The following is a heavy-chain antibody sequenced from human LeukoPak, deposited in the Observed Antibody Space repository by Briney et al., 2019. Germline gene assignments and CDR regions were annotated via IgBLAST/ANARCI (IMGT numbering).Heavy chain of an antibody. V-gene: IGHV3-23*01. Sequence: GGSLRLSCTGSGFNFNMFAMNWVRQAPGQGLEWVSGLSRGGGTTNYADSVKGRFTISRDKSKNIVFLQMNSLRPEDTAVYYCAKEQRIRHCSEGVCMEGYYFDYWGQGSLATVSS. D-gene: IGHD2-8*01. CDR3: AKEQRIRHCSEGVCMEGYYFDY. J-gene: IGHJ4*02. CDR1: GFNFNMFA. CDR2: LSRGGGTT.